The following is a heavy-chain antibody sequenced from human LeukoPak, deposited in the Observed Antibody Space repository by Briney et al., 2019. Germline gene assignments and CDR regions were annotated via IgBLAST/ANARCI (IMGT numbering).Heavy chain of an antibody. CDR2: IRYDGSNK. J-gene: IGHJ3*02. D-gene: IGHD2-2*01. V-gene: IGHV3-30*02. CDR3: AKFPCSSTSCYPRREYAFDI. CDR1: GFTFSSYG. Sequence: GSLRLSCAASGFTFSSYGMHWVRQAPGKGLEWVAFIRYDGSNKYYADSVKGRFTISRDNSKNTLYLQMNSLRAEDTAVYYCAKFPCSSTSCYPRREYAFDIWGQGTMVTVSS.